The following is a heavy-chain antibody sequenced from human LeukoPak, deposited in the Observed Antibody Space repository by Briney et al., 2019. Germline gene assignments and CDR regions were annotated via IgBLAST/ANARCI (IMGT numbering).Heavy chain of an antibody. D-gene: IGHD1-14*01. J-gene: IGHJ3*02. CDR3: ARDLSGISGATDAFDM. CDR1: GYTFTAYY. CDR2: INPNSGGT. Sequence: ASVKVSCRASGYTFTAYYIHWVRQAPGQGLEWMGRINPNSGGTDSAQRFQGRATMTRDTSMNTAYMELSRLRSDDTAVYYCARDLSGISGATDAFDMWGQGTMVTVSS. V-gene: IGHV1-2*06.